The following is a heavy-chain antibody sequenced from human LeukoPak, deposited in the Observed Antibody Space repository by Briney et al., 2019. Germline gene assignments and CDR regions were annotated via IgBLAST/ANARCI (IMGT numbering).Heavy chain of an antibody. CDR1: GFRFSSYW. Sequence: GGSLRLSCAASGFRFSSYWMHWVRQAPGKGLVWVSRINSDGSSTNYADSVKGRFTISRDDAKNTLYLQMNSLRAEDTAMYYCARAVYYSNYLGYWGQGTLVTVSS. D-gene: IGHD3-10*01. CDR2: INSDGSST. J-gene: IGHJ4*01. CDR3: ARAVYYSNYLGY. V-gene: IGHV3-74*01.